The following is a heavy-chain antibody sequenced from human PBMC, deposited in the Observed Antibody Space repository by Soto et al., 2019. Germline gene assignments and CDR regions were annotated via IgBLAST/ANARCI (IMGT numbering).Heavy chain of an antibody. CDR3: AREEGYSSRHFDY. CDR1: GFTFSSYA. V-gene: IGHV3-30-3*01. CDR2: ISYDGSNK. Sequence: GGSLRLSCAASGFTFSSYAMHWVRQAPGKGLERVAVISYDGSNKYYADSVKGRFTISRDNSKNTLYLQMNSLRAEDTAVYYCAREEGYSSRHFDYWGQGTLVTVSS. D-gene: IGHD6-19*01. J-gene: IGHJ4*02.